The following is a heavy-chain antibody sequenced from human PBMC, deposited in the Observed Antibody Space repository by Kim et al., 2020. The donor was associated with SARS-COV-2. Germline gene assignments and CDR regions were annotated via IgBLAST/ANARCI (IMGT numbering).Heavy chain of an antibody. CDR3: ARESGLYSMSSSDYFDY. J-gene: IGHJ4*02. V-gene: IGHV3-21*01. Sequence: GGSLRLSCAASGFTFRSYTMNWVRQAPGKGLEWVSSISSSSSYLYYAGSVKGRFTISRDNAKSSLYLQVNSLRAEDTAVYYCARESGLYSMSSSDYFDYWGQGTLVTVSS. CDR1: GFTFRSYT. D-gene: IGHD6-6*01. CDR2: ISSSSSYL.